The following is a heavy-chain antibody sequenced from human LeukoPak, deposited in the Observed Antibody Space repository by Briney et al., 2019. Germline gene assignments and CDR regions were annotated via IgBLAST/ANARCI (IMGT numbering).Heavy chain of an antibody. CDR2: IFTSGST. J-gene: IGHJ4*02. CDR3: ASGYSDNFDY. D-gene: IGHD5-12*01. CDR1: GGSVSSGSYY. Sequence: SETLSLTCTVSGGSVSSGSYYWSWIRQPAGEGLEWIGRIFTSGSTNYYPSLKSRVTISLDTSNNQFSLKLRSVTAADSAVYYCASGYSDNFDYWGQGTLVTVSP. V-gene: IGHV4-61*02.